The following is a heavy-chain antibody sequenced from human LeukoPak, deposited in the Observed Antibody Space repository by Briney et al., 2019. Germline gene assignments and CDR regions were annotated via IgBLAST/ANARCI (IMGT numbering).Heavy chain of an antibody. J-gene: IGHJ3*02. D-gene: IGHD3-22*01. CDR2: IDPDSGGT. Sequence: ASVKVSCKTSGYTFADYYLHWVRQATGQGLEWMGSIDPDSGGTNYAQKFQGRVTMTRDTSISTAYMELSRLRSDDTAVYYCAREYYDSSGRKHAFENWGQGTMVTVSS. V-gene: IGHV1-2*02. CDR3: AREYYDSSGRKHAFEN. CDR1: GYTFADYY.